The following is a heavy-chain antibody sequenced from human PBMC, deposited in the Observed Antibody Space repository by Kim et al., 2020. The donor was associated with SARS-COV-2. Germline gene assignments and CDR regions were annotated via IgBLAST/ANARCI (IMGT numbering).Heavy chain of an antibody. V-gene: IGHV3-53*01. Sequence: GGSLRLSCAASGFTVSSNHMSWVRQAPGKGLEWVSVIYSGGSTYYADSVKGRFTISRDNSKNTLYLQMNSLRVEDTAVYYCAREGDNYYDSSGYIVDWGQRTLGTVSS. J-gene: IGHJ4*02. CDR1: GFTVSSNH. CDR3: AREGDNYYDSSGYIVD. CDR2: IYSGGST. D-gene: IGHD3-22*01.